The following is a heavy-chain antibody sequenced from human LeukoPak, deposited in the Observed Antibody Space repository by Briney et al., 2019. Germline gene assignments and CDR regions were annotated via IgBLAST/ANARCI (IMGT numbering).Heavy chain of an antibody. CDR2: IYYSGST. J-gene: IGHJ4*02. CDR1: GGSISSYY. CDR3: ARGGHGYSSGWDNYFDY. D-gene: IGHD6-19*01. V-gene: IGHV4-59*01. Sequence: SETLPLTCTVSGGSISSYYWSWIRQPPGKGLEWVGYIYYSGSTNYNPSLKSRVTISVDTSKNQFSLKLSSVTAADTAVYYCARGGHGYSSGWDNYFDYWGQGTLVTVSS.